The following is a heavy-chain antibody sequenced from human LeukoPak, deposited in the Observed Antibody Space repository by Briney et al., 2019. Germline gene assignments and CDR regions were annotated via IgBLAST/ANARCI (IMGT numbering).Heavy chain of an antibody. V-gene: IGHV3-21*01. CDR1: GFTFSSYS. CDR2: ISSSSSYI. Sequence: GGSLRLSCAASGFTFSSYSMNWVRQAPGKGLEWVSSISSSSSYIYYADSVKGRFTISRDNAKNSLYLQMNSLRVEDTGIYYCAREAPGDEAFDIWGQGTMVTVSS. J-gene: IGHJ3*02. D-gene: IGHD7-27*01. CDR3: AREAPGDEAFDI.